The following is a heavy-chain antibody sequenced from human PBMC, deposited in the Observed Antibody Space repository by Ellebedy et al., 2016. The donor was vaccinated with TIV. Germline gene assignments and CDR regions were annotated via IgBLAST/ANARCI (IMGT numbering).Heavy chain of an antibody. J-gene: IGHJ4*02. CDR3: ARDSVSSGWYFDY. CDR2: TYYRSTWYR. Sequence: MPSETLSLTCAISGDSVSSNSVTWNWIRQSPSRGLEWLGRTYYRSTWYRDYAMSVKGRIIINPDTSKNKLSLQLNSVTPEDTAVYYCARDSVSSGWYFDYWGQGTLVTVSS. D-gene: IGHD6-19*01. V-gene: IGHV6-1*01. CDR1: GDSVSSNSVT.